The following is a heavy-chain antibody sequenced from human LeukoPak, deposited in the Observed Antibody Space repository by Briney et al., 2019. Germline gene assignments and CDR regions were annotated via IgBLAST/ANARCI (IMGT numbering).Heavy chain of an antibody. D-gene: IGHD3-16*01. CDR2: ISSSGSTI. Sequence: GGSLRLSCAASGFTFSSYEMNWVRQAPGKGLEWVSYISSSGSTIYYADSVKGRFTISRDNAKNSLYLQMNSLRAEDTAVYYCARGVGGYAFDIWGQGTMVTVSS. CDR1: GFTFSSYE. CDR3: ARGVGGYAFDI. V-gene: IGHV3-48*03. J-gene: IGHJ3*02.